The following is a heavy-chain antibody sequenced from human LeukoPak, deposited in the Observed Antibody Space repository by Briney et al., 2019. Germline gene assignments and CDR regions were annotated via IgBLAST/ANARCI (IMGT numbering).Heavy chain of an antibody. Sequence: PSETLSLTCAVYGESFSGFYWSWIRQPPGKGLEWIGYIYYSGSTNYNPSLKSRVTISVDTSKNQFSLKLNSVTAADTAVYYCARFTPYYDILTGYSHFDHWGQGTLVTVSS. J-gene: IGHJ4*02. CDR1: GESFSGFY. V-gene: IGHV4-59*01. CDR2: IYYSGST. CDR3: ARFTPYYDILTGYSHFDH. D-gene: IGHD3-9*01.